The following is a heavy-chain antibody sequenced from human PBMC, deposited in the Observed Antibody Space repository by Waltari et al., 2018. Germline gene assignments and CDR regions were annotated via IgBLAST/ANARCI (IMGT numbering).Heavy chain of an antibody. D-gene: IGHD3-16*02. V-gene: IGHV4-39*01. CDR2: IYYSGST. J-gene: IGHJ4*02. Sequence: QLQLQESGTGLVKTSETLSLTCTVSGGSISSSSYYWGLSRKPPGKGLEWIGSIYYSGSTYYNPALKSRVTISVDTSKNQFSLKLSSVTAADTAVYYCARGAMITFWGVIVPPDYWGQGTLVTVSS. CDR3: ARGAMITFWGVIVPPDY. CDR1: GGSISSSSYY.